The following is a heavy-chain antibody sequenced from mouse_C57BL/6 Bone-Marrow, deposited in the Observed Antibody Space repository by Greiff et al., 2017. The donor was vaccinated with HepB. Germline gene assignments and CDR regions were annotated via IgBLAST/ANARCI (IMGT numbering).Heavy chain of an antibody. V-gene: IGHV1-9*01. CDR2: ILPGGGST. CDR3: ARPPDYYGSSYGFAY. Sequence: VQLQQSGAELMKPGASVKLSCKATGYTFTGSWIEWVKQRPGHGLEWIGEILPGGGSTNYNEKFKGKATFTADTSSNTAYMQLSSLTTEDSAIYYCARPPDYYGSSYGFAYWGQGTLVTVSA. CDR1: GYTFTGSW. J-gene: IGHJ3*01. D-gene: IGHD1-1*01.